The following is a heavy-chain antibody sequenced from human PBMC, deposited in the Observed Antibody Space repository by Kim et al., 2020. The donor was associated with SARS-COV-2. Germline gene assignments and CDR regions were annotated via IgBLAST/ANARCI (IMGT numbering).Heavy chain of an antibody. J-gene: IGHJ4*02. CDR2: ISSSSSTI. CDR3: ARSTVLRYFDWLLFPFDY. V-gene: IGHV3-48*04. Sequence: LSLTCAASGFTFSSYSMNWVRQAPGKGLEWVSYISSSSSTIYYADSVKGRFTISRDNAKNSLYLQMNSLRAEDTAVYYCARSTVLRYFDWLLFPFDYWGQGTLVTVSS. D-gene: IGHD3-9*01. CDR1: GFTFSSYS.